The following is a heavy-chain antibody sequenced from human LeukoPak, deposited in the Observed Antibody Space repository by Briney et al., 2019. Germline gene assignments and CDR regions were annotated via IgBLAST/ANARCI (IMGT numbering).Heavy chain of an antibody. D-gene: IGHD3-10*01. V-gene: IGHV4-31*03. CDR1: GGSISSGGYY. CDR3: ARVGRVMVRGVAPAIDY. J-gene: IGHJ4*02. Sequence: SETLSLTCTVSGGSISSGGYYWSWIRQHPGKGLEWIGYIYYSGSTYYNPSLKSRVTISVDTSKNQFSLKLSSVTAADTAVYYCARVGRVMVRGVAPAIDYWGQGTLVTVSS. CDR2: IYYSGST.